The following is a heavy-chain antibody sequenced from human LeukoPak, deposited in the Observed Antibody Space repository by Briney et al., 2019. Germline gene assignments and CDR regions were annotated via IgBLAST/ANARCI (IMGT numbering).Heavy chain of an antibody. J-gene: IGHJ5*02. V-gene: IGHV3-23*01. CDR2: LSGSVGGT. CDR1: GLSFSSYA. Sequence: GGSLRLSCAASGLSFSSYAMTWVRRAPGKGLEWVSSLSGSVGGTWYAGAVKGRFTISRDNSNNVMYLQMNSLRAEDTAVYYCARGSADDDDKWIDPWGQGTLVTVSS. CDR3: ARGSADDDDKWIDP. D-gene: IGHD1-1*01.